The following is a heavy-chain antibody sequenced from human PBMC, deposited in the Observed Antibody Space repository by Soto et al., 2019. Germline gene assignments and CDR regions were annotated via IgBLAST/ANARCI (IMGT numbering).Heavy chain of an antibody. CDR1: GFTFTSSA. CDR3: AAGRPYYYDSSGYYSPYYYYGMDV. J-gene: IGHJ6*02. D-gene: IGHD3-22*01. V-gene: IGHV1-58*01. CDR2: IVVGSGNT. Sequence: SVKVSFKASGFTFTSSAVQWVRQARGQRLEWIGWIVVGSGNTNYAQKFQERVTITRDMSTSTAYMELSSLRSEDTAVYYCAAGRPYYYDSSGYYSPYYYYGMDVWGQGTTVTVSS.